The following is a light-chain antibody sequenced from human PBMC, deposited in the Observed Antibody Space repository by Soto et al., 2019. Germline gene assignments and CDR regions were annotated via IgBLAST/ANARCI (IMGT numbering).Light chain of an antibody. V-gene: IGKV3-11*01. CDR2: DAS. Sequence: DIVITQSPATLSVSPGERVTLSCRASQSVSSRLAWYHQKPGQAPRLLIYDASNRATGIPARFSGSGSGTDFTLTISSLEPEDFAVYYCQHRSNWLAFGGGTKVDIK. CDR3: QHRSNWLA. CDR1: QSVSSR. J-gene: IGKJ4*01.